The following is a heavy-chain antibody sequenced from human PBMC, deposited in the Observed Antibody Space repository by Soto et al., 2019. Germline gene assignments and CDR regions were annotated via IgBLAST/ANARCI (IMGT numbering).Heavy chain of an antibody. V-gene: IGHV1-69*12. CDR1: GGTFSSYA. J-gene: IGHJ4*02. D-gene: IGHD5-18*01. CDR2: IIPIFGTA. CDR3: ARAPSGQLWLDY. Sequence: QGQLVQSGAEVKKPGSSVKGSCKASGGTFSSYAISWVRQAPGQGLEWRGGIIPIFGTANYAQKFQGRVTITADESTSTAYMELSSLRSEDTAVYYCARAPSGQLWLDYWGQGTLVTVSS.